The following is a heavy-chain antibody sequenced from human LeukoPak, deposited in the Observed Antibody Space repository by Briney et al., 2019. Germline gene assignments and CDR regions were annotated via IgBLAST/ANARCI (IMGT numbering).Heavy chain of an antibody. J-gene: IGHJ3*02. CDR3: GRRGDSRSYYDAFDN. Sequence: GGSLRLSCTASGFTFSTYNMHWVRQPTGKGLEWVSAVGTAGDTYYPGSVKGRFTISRENAKKSLYLQMNSLRVGDTAVYYCGRRGDSRSYYDAFDNWGPGTMVTVSS. D-gene: IGHD3-22*01. V-gene: IGHV3-13*01. CDR1: GFTFSTYN. CDR2: VGTAGDT.